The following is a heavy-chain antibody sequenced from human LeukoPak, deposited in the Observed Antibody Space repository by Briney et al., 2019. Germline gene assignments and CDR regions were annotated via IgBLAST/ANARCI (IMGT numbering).Heavy chain of an antibody. Sequence: GGSLRLSCAASGFIFSSYWMHWVRQAPGKGLVWVSRINSDGSSTSYADSVKGRFTISRDNAKNTLYLQMNSLRAEDTAVYYCARDKDGAVTTGDYWGQGTLVTVSS. CDR1: GFIFSSYW. CDR2: INSDGSST. V-gene: IGHV3-74*01. D-gene: IGHD4-17*01. J-gene: IGHJ4*02. CDR3: ARDKDGAVTTGDY.